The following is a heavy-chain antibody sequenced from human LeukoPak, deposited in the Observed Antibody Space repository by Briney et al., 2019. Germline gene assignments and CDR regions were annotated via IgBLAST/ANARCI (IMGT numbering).Heavy chain of an antibody. D-gene: IGHD2-15*01. J-gene: IGHJ6*03. V-gene: IGHV3-23*01. Sequence: GGTLRLSCAASGITFSSYGMSWVRQAPGKGLEWVSSISSTGGTTYYADSVKGRFTISRDNSKNTLYLIMSSLRAADTAVYYCARGRGRNPSGYYYYMDVWGKGTTVTISS. CDR3: ARGRGRNPSGYYYYMDV. CDR1: GITFSSYG. CDR2: ISSTGGTT.